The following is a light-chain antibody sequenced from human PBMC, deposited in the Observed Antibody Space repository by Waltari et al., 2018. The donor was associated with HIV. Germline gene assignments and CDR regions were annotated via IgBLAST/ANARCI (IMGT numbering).Light chain of an antibody. J-gene: IGLJ3*02. CDR2: KVD. V-gene: IGLV2-14*01. CDR1: DSDFGFSNF. Sequence: SGLTQPASVSGFPGQSLTISCTGADSDFGFSNFVSWSPQYPGKVPKVILSKVDSRASGVSDRFSGSKSGNTASLRISGLRTEDEGVYFCASYTANDTVLFAGGTTVTVL. CDR3: ASYTANDTVL.